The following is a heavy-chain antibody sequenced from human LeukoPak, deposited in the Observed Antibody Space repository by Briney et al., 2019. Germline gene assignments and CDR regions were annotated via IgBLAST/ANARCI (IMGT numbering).Heavy chain of an antibody. J-gene: IGHJ4*02. D-gene: IGHD2-2*01. V-gene: IGHV4-38-2*01. CDR3: ARSLSTAGIDY. Sequence: PSETLSLTCAVSGYSISTGRYWGWIRQPPGKGLEWIGSIYQSGSTYYNPSLKSRATISVDKSKNQFSLNLRSVTAPDTAVYYCARSLSTAGIDYWGQGTLVTVSS. CDR2: IYQSGST. CDR1: GYSISTGRY.